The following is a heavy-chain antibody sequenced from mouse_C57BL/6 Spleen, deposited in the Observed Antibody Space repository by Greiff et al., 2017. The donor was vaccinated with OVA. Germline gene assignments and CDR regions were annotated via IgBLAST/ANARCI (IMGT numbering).Heavy chain of an antibody. D-gene: IGHD3-3*01. Sequence: DVQLVESGGGLVKPGGSLKLSCAASGFTFSDYGMHWVRQAPEKGLEWVAYISSGSSTIYYADTVKGRFTISRDNAKNTLFLQMTSLRSEDTAMYYCARRRDGDAMDYWGQGTSVTVSS. CDR3: ARRRDGDAMDY. CDR1: GFTFSDYG. V-gene: IGHV5-17*01. J-gene: IGHJ4*01. CDR2: ISSGSSTI.